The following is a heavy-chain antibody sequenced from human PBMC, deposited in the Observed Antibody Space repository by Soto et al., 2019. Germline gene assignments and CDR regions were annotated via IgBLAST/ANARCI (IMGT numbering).Heavy chain of an antibody. CDR2: IRSKAYGGTT. J-gene: IGHJ5*02. CDR3: TRDRLRYFDWLSPGWFDP. CDR1: GFTFGDYA. D-gene: IGHD3-9*01. Sequence: GGSLRLSCTASGFTFGDYAMSWFRQAPGKGLEWVGFIRSKAYGGTTEYAASVKGRFTISRDDSKSIAYLQMNSLKTEDTAVYYCTRDRLRYFDWLSPGWFDPWGQGTLVTVFS. V-gene: IGHV3-49*03.